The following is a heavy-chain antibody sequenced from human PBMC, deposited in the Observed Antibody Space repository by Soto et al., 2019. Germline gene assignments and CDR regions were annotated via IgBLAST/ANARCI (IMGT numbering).Heavy chain of an antibody. CDR1: GGSFSGYY. Sequence: QVQLQQWGAGLLKPSETLSLTCAVYGGSFSGYYWSWIRQPPGKGLEWIGEINHSGSTNYNPSLKSRVTISVDPSKNQFSLKLSSVTAADTAVYYCARYGLSIAARRHPSRNWFDPWGQGTLVTVSS. V-gene: IGHV4-34*01. D-gene: IGHD6-6*01. CDR3: ARYGLSIAARRHPSRNWFDP. J-gene: IGHJ5*02. CDR2: INHSGST.